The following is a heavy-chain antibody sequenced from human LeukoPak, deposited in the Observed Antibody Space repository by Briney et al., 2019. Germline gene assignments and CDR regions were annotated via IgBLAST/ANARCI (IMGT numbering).Heavy chain of an antibody. CDR3: ARPGETTEWLLPGGNAFDI. J-gene: IGHJ3*02. V-gene: IGHV1-69*05. CDR2: IIPISGTA. D-gene: IGHD3-22*01. Sequence: GSSVKVSCKASGGTFSSYAISWVRQAPGQGLEWMGRIIPISGTANYAQKFQGRVTITTDESTSTAYMELSSLRSEDTAVYYCARPGETTEWLLPGGNAFDIWGQGTMVTVSS. CDR1: GGTFSSYA.